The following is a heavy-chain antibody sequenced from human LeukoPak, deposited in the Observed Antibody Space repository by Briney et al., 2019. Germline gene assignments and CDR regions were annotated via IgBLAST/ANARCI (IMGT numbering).Heavy chain of an antibody. CDR2: IYYSGST. D-gene: IGHD5-18*01. Sequence: SETLSLTCTVSGGSISSTSYYWGWIRQPPGKGLEWIGSIYYSGSTYYNPSLKSRVTISVDTSKRQLSLKLSSVTAADTSVYYCARGAWGYTYGYVLFDNWGQGTLVTVSS. CDR1: GGSISSTSYY. J-gene: IGHJ4*02. CDR3: ARGAWGYTYGYVLFDN. V-gene: IGHV4-39*01.